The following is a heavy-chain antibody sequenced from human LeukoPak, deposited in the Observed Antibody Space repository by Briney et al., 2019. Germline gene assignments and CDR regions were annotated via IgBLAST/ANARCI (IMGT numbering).Heavy chain of an antibody. J-gene: IGHJ6*03. CDR3: ARGRGLGGTTKYYYMDV. D-gene: IGHD1-1*01. V-gene: IGHV4-39*07. CDR1: GGSISICSYF. CDR2: IYYSGST. Sequence: SETLSLTCTVSGGSISICSYFWGWLRPPPGKGLEWFGSIYYSGSTYYNPSLKSRVTISVDTSKNQFSPNLSSVTAADTAVYYCARGRGLGGTTKYYYMDVPGKGTTVTVSS.